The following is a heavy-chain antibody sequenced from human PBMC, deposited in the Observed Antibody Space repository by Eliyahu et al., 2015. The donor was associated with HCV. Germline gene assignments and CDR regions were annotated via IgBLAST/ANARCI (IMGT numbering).Heavy chain of an antibody. Sequence: EVQLLESGGGLVHPGGSLRLSCAASXFTFSSYAMTWVRQAPGKGXEWVXGINGGGGNTFYTXSVKGRFTISRDNSKNTLYLQMNSLRAEXTAVYYCAKAGAGDWFDPWGQGTLVTVSS. CDR1: XFTFSSYA. V-gene: IGHV3-23*01. J-gene: IGHJ5*02. CDR2: INGGGGNT. CDR3: AKAGAGDWFDP. D-gene: IGHD3-10*01.